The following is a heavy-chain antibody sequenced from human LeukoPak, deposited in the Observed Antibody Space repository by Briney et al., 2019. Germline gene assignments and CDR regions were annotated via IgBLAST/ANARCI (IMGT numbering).Heavy chain of an antibody. Sequence: GGSLRLSCAASGFSVSSNYMSWVRQAPGKGLEWVSIIYVNGATYYADSVKGRFIISRDNTQNALYLQMNSLRAEDTAVYYCAMAGGSRSWNWFGPWGQGTLVTVSS. CDR1: GFSVSSNY. J-gene: IGHJ5*02. D-gene: IGHD2-2*01. V-gene: IGHV3-66*01. CDR3: AMAGGSRSWNWFGP. CDR2: IYVNGAT.